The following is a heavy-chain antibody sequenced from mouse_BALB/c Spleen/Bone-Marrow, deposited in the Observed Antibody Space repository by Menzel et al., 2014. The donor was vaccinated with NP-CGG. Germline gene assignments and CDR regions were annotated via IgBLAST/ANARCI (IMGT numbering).Heavy chain of an antibody. V-gene: IGHV1-80*01. Sequence: QVQLKESGAELGRPGSSVKISCQASGYPFSSYWVSWVKQRPGQGLEWIGQIYPGDGETNYNGKFKGNATLTADKSSSTAYMQLISLTSEDSAVYFCARKYGDYWGQGTTLTVSS. J-gene: IGHJ2*01. D-gene: IGHD2-10*02. CDR2: IYPGDGET. CDR1: GYPFSSYW. CDR3: ARKYGDY.